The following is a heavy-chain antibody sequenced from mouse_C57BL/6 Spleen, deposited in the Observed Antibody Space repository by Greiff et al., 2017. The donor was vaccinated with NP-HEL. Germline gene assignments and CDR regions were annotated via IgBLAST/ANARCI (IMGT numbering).Heavy chain of an antibody. CDR2: IYPGSGST. V-gene: IGHV1-55*01. CDR3: ARPLYDGYYGFYLYWYFDV. J-gene: IGHJ1*03. D-gene: IGHD2-3*01. CDR1: GYTFTSYW. Sequence: QVQLQQPGAELVKPGASVKMSCKASGYTFTSYWITWVKQRPGQGLEWIGDIYPGSGSTNYNEKFKSKATLTVDTSSSTAYMQLSSLTSEDSAVYYCARPLYDGYYGFYLYWYFDVWGTGTTVTVSS.